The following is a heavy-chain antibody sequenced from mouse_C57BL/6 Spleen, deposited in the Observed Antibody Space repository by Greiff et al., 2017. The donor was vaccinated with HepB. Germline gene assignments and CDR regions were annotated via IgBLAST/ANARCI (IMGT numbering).Heavy chain of an antibody. Sequence: EVQWVESGGGLVQPGGSMKLSCVASGFTFSNYWMNWVRQSPEKGLEWVAQIRLKSDNYATHYAESVKGRFTISRDDSKSSVYLQMNNLRAEDTGIYYCTGGLGGYWGQGTTLTVSS. CDR1: GFTFSNYW. J-gene: IGHJ2*01. D-gene: IGHD2-4*01. V-gene: IGHV6-3*01. CDR2: IRLKSDNYAT. CDR3: TGGLGGY.